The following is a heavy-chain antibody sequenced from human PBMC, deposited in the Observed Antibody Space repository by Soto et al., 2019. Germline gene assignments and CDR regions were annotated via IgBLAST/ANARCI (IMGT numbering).Heavy chain of an antibody. V-gene: IGHV3-30*18. Sequence: PGGSLRLSCAASGFTFSSYGMHWVRQAPGKGLEWVAVISYDGSNKYYADSVKGRFTISRDNSKNTLYLQMNSLRAEDTAVYYCAKDWAGATGAFDIWGQGTMVTVSS. CDR3: AKDWAGATGAFDI. CDR1: GFTFSSYG. D-gene: IGHD1-26*01. J-gene: IGHJ3*02. CDR2: ISYDGSNK.